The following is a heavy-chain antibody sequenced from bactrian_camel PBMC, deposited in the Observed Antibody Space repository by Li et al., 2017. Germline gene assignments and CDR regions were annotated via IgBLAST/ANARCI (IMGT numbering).Heavy chain of an antibody. CDR2: IDSSGNT. D-gene: IGHD6*01. J-gene: IGHJ4*01. Sequence: HVQLVESGGGTVQAGGSLRLSCVASGYMYSDSCMGWFRQRTGTERVGVADIDSSGNTRYAESVKGRFTISKDNAKNTWYLQMNSLTLEDTAIYYCAADLLCLQYGASRGSFGVWGQGTQVTVSS. V-gene: IGHV3S53*01. CDR1: GYMYSDSC. CDR3: AADLLCLQYGASRGSFGV.